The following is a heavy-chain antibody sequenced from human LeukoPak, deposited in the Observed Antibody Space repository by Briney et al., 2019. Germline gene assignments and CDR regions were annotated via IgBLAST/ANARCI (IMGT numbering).Heavy chain of an antibody. CDR3: ARSQKRQYYDFWSGYATDFDY. V-gene: IGHV1-3*03. Sequence: GASVKVSCKASGYTFTSYAMHWVRQAPGQRLEWMGWINAGNGNTKYSQEFQGRVTITRDTSASTAYMELSSLRSEDMAVYYCARSQKRQYYDFWSGYATDFDYWGQGTLVTVSP. CDR2: INAGNGNT. CDR1: GYTFTSYA. J-gene: IGHJ4*02. D-gene: IGHD3-3*01.